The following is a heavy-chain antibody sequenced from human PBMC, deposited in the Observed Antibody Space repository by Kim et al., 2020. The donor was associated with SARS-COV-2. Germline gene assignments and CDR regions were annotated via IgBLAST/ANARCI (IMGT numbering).Heavy chain of an antibody. J-gene: IGHJ5*02. V-gene: IGHV3-74*01. D-gene: IGHD3-3*01. CDR2: SRT. CDR3: TSGASGFDP. Sequence: SRTYYADSVKGRFTISRDNAKNTLYLQRNSLRVEDTAVYYCTSGASGFDPWGQGTLVTVSS.